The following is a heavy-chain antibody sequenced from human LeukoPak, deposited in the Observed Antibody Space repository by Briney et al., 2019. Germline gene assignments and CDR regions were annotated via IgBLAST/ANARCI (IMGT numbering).Heavy chain of an antibody. CDR3: ICDSGNRSGGDY. CDR1: GIIFRSYW. J-gene: IGHJ4*02. V-gene: IGHV3-74*01. D-gene: IGHD1-26*01. CDR2: ISPDGTTT. Sequence: AGGSLRLSCAASGIIFRSYWMHWVRQVPGKGLMWVSRISPDGTTTTYTDSVKGRFTISRDNAKKTVYLQMNSLRAEDTATYYRICDSGNRSGGDYWGQGALVTASP.